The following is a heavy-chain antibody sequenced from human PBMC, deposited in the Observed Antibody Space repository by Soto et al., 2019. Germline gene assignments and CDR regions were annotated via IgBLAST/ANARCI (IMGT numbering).Heavy chain of an antibody. J-gene: IGHJ4*02. CDR3: ARDQVTNSGSYWGA. CDR1: GFTFSSYG. CDR2: IWYNGNYK. D-gene: IGHD3-10*01. V-gene: IGHV3-33*08. Sequence: PVGSLRLSCAASGFTFSSYGMHWVRQAPGKGLEWVALIWYNGNYKYYGDSVKGRFTISRDNSKNILFLEMKSLRPEDTAVYYCARDQVTNSGSYWGAWGQGTLVTVSS.